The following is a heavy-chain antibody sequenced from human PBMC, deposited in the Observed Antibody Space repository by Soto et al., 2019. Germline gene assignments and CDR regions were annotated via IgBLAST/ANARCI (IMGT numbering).Heavy chain of an antibody. J-gene: IGHJ6*02. D-gene: IGHD2-2*01. Sequence: QVQLVQSGAEVKKPGASVKVSCKASGYTFTSYDINWVRQATGQGLEWMGWMNPNSGNTGYAQKIHGRVTMTRNTSISTAYMELSNLRSEDAAVYYCARGAREDIVVLPADNYYYYGMDVWGQGTTVTVSS. CDR2: MNPNSGNT. CDR3: ARGAREDIVVLPADNYYYYGMDV. V-gene: IGHV1-8*01. CDR1: GYTFTSYD.